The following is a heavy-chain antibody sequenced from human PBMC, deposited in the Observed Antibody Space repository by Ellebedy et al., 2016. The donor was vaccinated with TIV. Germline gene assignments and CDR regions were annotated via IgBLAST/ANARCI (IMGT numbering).Heavy chain of an antibody. J-gene: IGHJ4*02. Sequence: PSETLSLTCTVSGGSISSYYWSWVRQAPGKGLKWVGRIKSKPGGGTTDYAAPVKGRFTISRDDSKNTLYLQMNSLKTEDTAVYYCTTDWDDGSGTVIFGYWGQGTLVTVSS. CDR1: GGSISSYY. V-gene: IGHV3-15*01. CDR2: IKSKPGGGTT. D-gene: IGHD3-10*01. CDR3: TTDWDDGSGTVIFGY.